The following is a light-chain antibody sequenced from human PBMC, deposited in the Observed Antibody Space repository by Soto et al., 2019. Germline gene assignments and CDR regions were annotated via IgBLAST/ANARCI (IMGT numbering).Light chain of an antibody. J-gene: IGKJ1*01. CDR1: QTISSW. V-gene: IGKV1-5*03. CDR3: QHYNSYSEA. Sequence: DIQMTQSPSTLSGSVGDRVTITCRASQTISSWLAWYQQKPGKAPKLLIYKASTLKSGVPSRFSGSGSRTEFTLTISSLQPDDFATYYCQHYNSYSEAFCQGTKVELK. CDR2: KAS.